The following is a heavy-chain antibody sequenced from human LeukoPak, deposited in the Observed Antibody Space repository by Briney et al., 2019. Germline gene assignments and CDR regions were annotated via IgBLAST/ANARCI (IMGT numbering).Heavy chain of an antibody. CDR2: ISWNRGYI. V-gene: IGHV3-9*01. Sequence: GGSLRLSCAASGFTFDDYAMHWVRQAPGKGLEWVSGISWNRGYIGYEDSVKGRFTISRDNAKNSLYLQMNSLRAEDTALYYCAKGSYGSGSYVDYWGQGTLITVSS. J-gene: IGHJ4*02. CDR3: AKGSYGSGSYVDY. D-gene: IGHD3-10*01. CDR1: GFTFDDYA.